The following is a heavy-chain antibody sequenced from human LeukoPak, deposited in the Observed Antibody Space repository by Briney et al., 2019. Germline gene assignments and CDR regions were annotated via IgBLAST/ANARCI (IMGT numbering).Heavy chain of an antibody. CDR1: GGTFSSYA. CDR3: ARAREGIAVAAN. J-gene: IGHJ4*02. CDR2: IIPIFGTA. D-gene: IGHD6-19*01. V-gene: IGHV1-69*13. Sequence: ASVKVSCKASGGTFSSYAISWVRQAPGQWLEWMGGIIPIFGTANYAQKFQGRVTITADESTSTAYMELSGLRSEDTAVYYCARAREGIAVAANWGQGTLVTVSS.